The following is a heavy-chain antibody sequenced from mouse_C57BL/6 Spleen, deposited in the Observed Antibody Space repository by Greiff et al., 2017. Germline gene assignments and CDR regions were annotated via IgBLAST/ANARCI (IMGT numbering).Heavy chain of an antibody. J-gene: IGHJ3*01. Sequence: VQRVESGPGLVQPSQSLSITCTVSGFSLTSYGVHWVRQSPGKGLEWLGVIWRGGSTDYNAAFMSRLGITKDNSKSQVFFKMNSLQADDTAIYYCAKTYDYGAWFAYWGQGTLVTVSA. CDR3: AKTYDYGAWFAY. CDR1: GFSLTSYG. CDR2: IWRGGST. D-gene: IGHD2-4*01. V-gene: IGHV2-5*01.